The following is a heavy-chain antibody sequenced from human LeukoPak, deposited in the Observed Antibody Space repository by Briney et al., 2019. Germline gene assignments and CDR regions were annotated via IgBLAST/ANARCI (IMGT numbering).Heavy chain of an antibody. CDR2: IYWDDDK. D-gene: IGHD3-22*01. CDR1: GFSLSTSGVG. J-gene: IGHJ3*02. V-gene: IGHV2-5*02. CDR3: AHRVDYYDSSGYRYFWSDAFDI. Sequence: SGPTLVNPTQTLTLTCTFSGFSLSTSGVGVGWIRQPPGKALEWLALIYWDDDKRYSPSLKSRLTITKDTSKNQVVLTMTNMDPVDTATYYCAHRVDYYDSSGYRYFWSDAFDIWGQGTMVTVSS.